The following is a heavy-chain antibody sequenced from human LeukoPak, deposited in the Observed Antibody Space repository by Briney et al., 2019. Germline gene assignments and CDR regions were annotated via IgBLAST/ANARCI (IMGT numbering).Heavy chain of an antibody. J-gene: IGHJ4*02. CDR3: ARCGITMVRGVSDY. CDR2: MNPNSGNT. V-gene: IGHV1-8*02. CDR1: GYTFTSYY. D-gene: IGHD3-10*01. Sequence: ASVKVSCKASGYTFTSYYMHWVRQATGQGLEWMGWMNPNSGNTGYAQKFQGRVTMTRNTSISTAYMELSSLRSDDTAVYYCARCGITMVRGVSDYWGQGTLVTVSS.